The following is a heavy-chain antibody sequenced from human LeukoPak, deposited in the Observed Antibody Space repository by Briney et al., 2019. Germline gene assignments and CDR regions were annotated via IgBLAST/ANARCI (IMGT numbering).Heavy chain of an antibody. J-gene: IGHJ4*02. CDR3: ARGHRQYRRYFDY. Sequence: ASVKVSCKASGYTFTSYGINWVRQATGQGLEWMGWMNPNSGNTGYAQKFQGRVTITRNTSISTAYMELSSLRSEDTAVYYCARGHRQYRRYFDYWGQGTLVTVSS. CDR2: MNPNSGNT. D-gene: IGHD3-16*02. CDR1: GYTFTSYG. V-gene: IGHV1-8*03.